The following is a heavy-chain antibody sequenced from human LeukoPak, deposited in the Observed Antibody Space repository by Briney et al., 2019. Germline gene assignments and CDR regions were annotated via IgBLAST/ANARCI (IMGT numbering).Heavy chain of an antibody. CDR1: GGSISGFY. J-gene: IGHJ5*02. D-gene: IGHD1-26*01. CDR3: ARSASVSYSSWFDP. Sequence: SETLSLTCTVSGGSISGFYWTWMRQPPGKGLEWIGYISYSGSTNYNPSLKSRVTISVDTSKNQFSLKVSPVTAADTAVYYCARSASVSYSSWFDPWGQGTLVTVSS. CDR2: ISYSGST. V-gene: IGHV4-59*01.